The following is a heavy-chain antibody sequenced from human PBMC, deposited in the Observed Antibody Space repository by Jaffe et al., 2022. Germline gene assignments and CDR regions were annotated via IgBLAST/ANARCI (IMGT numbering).Heavy chain of an antibody. Sequence: QVQLVESGGGVVQPGGSLRLSCAASGFTFSSYGMHWVRQAPGKGLEWVAFIRYDGSNKYYADSVKGRFTISRDNSKNTLYLQMNSLRAEDTAVYYCAKDPGIAVAGTFDYWGQGTLVTVSS. CDR2: IRYDGSNK. CDR3: AKDPGIAVAGTFDY. CDR1: GFTFSSYG. D-gene: IGHD6-19*01. J-gene: IGHJ4*02. V-gene: IGHV3-30*02.